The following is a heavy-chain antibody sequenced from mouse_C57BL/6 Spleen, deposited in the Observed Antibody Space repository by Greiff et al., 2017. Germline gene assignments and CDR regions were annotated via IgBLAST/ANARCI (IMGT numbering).Heavy chain of an antibody. CDR3: ARSGDYGSSPGWFAY. Sequence: VKLQQSGAELVKPGASVKISCKASGYAFSSYWMNWVKQRPGKGLEWIGQIYPGDGDTNYNGKFKGKATLTADKSSSTAYMQLSSLTSEDSAVYFCARSGDYGSSPGWFAYWGQGTLVTVAA. CDR1: GYAFSSYW. V-gene: IGHV1-80*01. D-gene: IGHD1-1*01. CDR2: IYPGDGDT. J-gene: IGHJ3*01.